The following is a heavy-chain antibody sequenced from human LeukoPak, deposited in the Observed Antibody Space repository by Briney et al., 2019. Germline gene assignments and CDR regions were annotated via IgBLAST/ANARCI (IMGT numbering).Heavy chain of an antibody. Sequence: PGGSLRLSCAASGFTFSSYEMNWVRQAPGKGLEWVSYISSSGSTIYYADSVKGRFTISRDNAKNSLYLQMNSLRAEDTAVYYCARAGDNNSGYDSPDSSPPDYWGQGTLVTVSS. CDR2: ISSSGSTI. D-gene: IGHD5-12*01. J-gene: IGHJ4*02. CDR1: GFTFSSYE. CDR3: ARAGDNNSGYDSPDSSPPDY. V-gene: IGHV3-48*03.